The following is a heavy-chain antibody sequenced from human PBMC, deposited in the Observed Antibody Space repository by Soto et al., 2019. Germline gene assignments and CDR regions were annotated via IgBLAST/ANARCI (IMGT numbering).Heavy chain of an antibody. J-gene: IGHJ3*02. CDR2: ISYDGSNK. D-gene: IGHD4-17*01. V-gene: IGHV3-30*18. CDR1: GFTFSSYG. CDR3: AKDPYGGNSVPAFDI. Sequence: PVGSLRLSCAASGFTFSSYGMHWVRQAPGKGLEWVAVISYDGSNKYYADSVKGRFTISRDNSKNTLYLQMNSLRAEDTAVYYCAKDPYGGNSVPAFDIWGQGTMVTVS.